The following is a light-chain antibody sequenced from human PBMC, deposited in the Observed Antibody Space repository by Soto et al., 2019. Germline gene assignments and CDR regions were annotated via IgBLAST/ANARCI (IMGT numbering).Light chain of an antibody. CDR3: SSYTTSSTPHVV. V-gene: IGLV2-14*01. Sequence: QSALTQPASVSGSPGQSITISCTGTSRDVGGYNYVSWYQQHPGKAPKLMIYDVSNRPSGVSNRFSGSKSGNTASLTTSGLQAEDEADYYCSSYTTSSTPHVVFGGGTQLTVL. CDR1: SRDVGGYNY. CDR2: DVS. J-gene: IGLJ2*01.